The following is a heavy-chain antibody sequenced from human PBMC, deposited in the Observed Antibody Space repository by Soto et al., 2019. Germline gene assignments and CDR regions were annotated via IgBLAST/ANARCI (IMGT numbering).Heavy chain of an antibody. CDR3: AREIWFGNPYYYYGMDA. CDR1: GYTLTTYA. Sequence: AASVKVSCKASGYTLTTYAMHWVRQAPGQRLEWMGWINAGNGNTRYSQKFQGRVTITRDTSASTAYMELSSLRSEDTAVYYCAREIWFGNPYYYYGMDAWGQGTTVTVSS. D-gene: IGHD3-10*01. V-gene: IGHV1-3*01. J-gene: IGHJ6*02. CDR2: INAGNGNT.